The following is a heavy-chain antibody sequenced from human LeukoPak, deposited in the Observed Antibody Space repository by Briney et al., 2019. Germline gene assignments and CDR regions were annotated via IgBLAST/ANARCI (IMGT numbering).Heavy chain of an antibody. CDR2: AYTTGST. Sequence: KPSQTLSLTCSVSGDSISSATHYWSWIRQPAGKGLEWIGRAYTTGSTNYNPSLKSRVSISVDTSKNQFSLNVTSVTAADTAVYYCAREREIAVAGTAPFDYWGQGTLVTVSS. CDR1: GDSISSATHY. D-gene: IGHD6-19*01. CDR3: AREREIAVAGTAPFDY. V-gene: IGHV4-61*02. J-gene: IGHJ4*02.